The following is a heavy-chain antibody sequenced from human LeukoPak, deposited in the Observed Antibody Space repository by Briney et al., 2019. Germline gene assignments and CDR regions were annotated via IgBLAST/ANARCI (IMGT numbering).Heavy chain of an antibody. CDR3: ARMSRRITIFGVASRLSYHMDV. V-gene: IGHV3-21*01. CDR2: ISSSSSYI. D-gene: IGHD3-3*01. CDR1: GFTFSSYS. Sequence: PGGSLRLSCAASGFTFSSYSMNWVRQAPGKGLEWVSSISSSSSYIYYADSVKGRFTISRDNAKNSLYLQMNSLRAEDTAVYYCARMSRRITIFGVASRLSYHMDVWGKGTTVTVSS. J-gene: IGHJ6*03.